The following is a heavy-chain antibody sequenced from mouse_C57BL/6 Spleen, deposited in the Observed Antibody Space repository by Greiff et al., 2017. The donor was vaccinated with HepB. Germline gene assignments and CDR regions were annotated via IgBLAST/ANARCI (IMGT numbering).Heavy chain of an antibody. D-gene: IGHD4-1*01. CDR3: ARSQNWDRYYYAMDY. CDR1: GYTFTSYW. J-gene: IGHJ4*01. Sequence: QVHVKQPGAELVKPGASVKLSCKASGYTFTSYWMHWVKQRPGRGLEWIGRIDPNSGGTKYNEKFKSKATLTVDKPSSTAYMQLSSLTSEDSAVYYCARSQNWDRYYYAMDYWGQGTSVTVSS. V-gene: IGHV1-72*01. CDR2: IDPNSGGT.